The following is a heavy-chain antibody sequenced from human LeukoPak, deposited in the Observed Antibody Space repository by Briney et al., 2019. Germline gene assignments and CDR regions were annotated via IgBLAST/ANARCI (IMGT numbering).Heavy chain of an antibody. CDR2: IYSGGST. J-gene: IGHJ6*02. D-gene: IGHD2-21*01. CDR1: GFTVSSNY. Sequence: GGSLTLSCAASGFTVSSNYMSWVRQAPGKGLEWVSVIYSGGSTYYADSVKGRFTISRDNSKNTLYLQMNSLRAEDTAVYYCARGKVNYYYGMDVWGQGTTGTVSS. V-gene: IGHV3-66*01. CDR3: ARGKVNYYYGMDV.